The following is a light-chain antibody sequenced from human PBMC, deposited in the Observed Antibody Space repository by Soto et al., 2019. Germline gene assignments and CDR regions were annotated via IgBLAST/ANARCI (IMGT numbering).Light chain of an antibody. Sequence: EIVMTQSPATLSVSPGERATLSCRASQSVSSNLAWYQQKPGQAPRLLFYGTSTRATGVPARFSGTGSGTDFTHTISSLKSEDFAVYYCQQSNKWPYTFGQGTKLEIK. CDR1: QSVSSN. CDR3: QQSNKWPYT. V-gene: IGKV3-15*01. J-gene: IGKJ2*01. CDR2: GTS.